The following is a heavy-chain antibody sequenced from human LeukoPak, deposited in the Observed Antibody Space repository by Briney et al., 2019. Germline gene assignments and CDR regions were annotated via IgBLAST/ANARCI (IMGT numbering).Heavy chain of an antibody. CDR2: IYYSGST. J-gene: IGHJ4*02. Sequence: PSETLSLTCTVSGGSISSSSYYWGWIRQPPGKGLEWIGSIYYSGSTYYNPSLKSRVTISVDTSKNQFSLKLSSVTAADTAVYYCARQGLSGSYPFDYWGQGTLVTVSS. CDR1: GGSISSSSYY. V-gene: IGHV4-39*01. D-gene: IGHD1-26*01. CDR3: ARQGLSGSYPFDY.